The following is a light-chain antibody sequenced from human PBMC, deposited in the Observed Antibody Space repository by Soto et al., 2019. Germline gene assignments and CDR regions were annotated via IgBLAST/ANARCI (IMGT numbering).Light chain of an antibody. CDR3: QHYGSSPWT. CDR1: QSVSSSY. CDR2: GTS. J-gene: IGKJ1*01. Sequence: ELVLSQSPGTLSLSPGERATLSCRASQSVSSSYLAWYQQKPGQAPRLLIYGTSSRATGIPDRFSGGGSGTDFTLTISRLEPEDFAVYYCQHYGSSPWTFGQGTKV. V-gene: IGKV3-20*01.